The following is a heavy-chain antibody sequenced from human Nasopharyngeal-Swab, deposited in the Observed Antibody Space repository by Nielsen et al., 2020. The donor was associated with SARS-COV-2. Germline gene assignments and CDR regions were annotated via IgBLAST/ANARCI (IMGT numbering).Heavy chain of an antibody. CDR3: ARVFDYYAPFDI. CDR1: GFTFSSYE. CDR2: ISSSGSTI. D-gene: IGHD3-10*01. V-gene: IGHV3-48*03. Sequence: GESLKISCAASGFTFSSYEMNWVRQAPGKGLEWVSCISSSGSTIYYADSVKGRFTISRDNAKNSLYLQMNSLRAEDTAVYYCARVFDYYAPFDIWGQGTMVTVS. J-gene: IGHJ3*02.